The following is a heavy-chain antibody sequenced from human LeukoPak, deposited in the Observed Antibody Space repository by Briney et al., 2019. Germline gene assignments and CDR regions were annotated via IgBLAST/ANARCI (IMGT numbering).Heavy chain of an antibody. J-gene: IGHJ4*02. Sequence: GGSLRLSCVVSGFTFSSYSMNWVRQTPEKRLEWVSSISGNSAYKHDADSVKGRFTISRDNSKNTLYLQMNSLRAEDTAVYYCAREAPGGGRPAVAGPPSFDYWGQGTLVTVSS. D-gene: IGHD6-13*01. CDR3: AREAPGGGRPAVAGPPSFDY. V-gene: IGHV3-21*01. CDR1: GFTFSSYS. CDR2: ISGNSAYK.